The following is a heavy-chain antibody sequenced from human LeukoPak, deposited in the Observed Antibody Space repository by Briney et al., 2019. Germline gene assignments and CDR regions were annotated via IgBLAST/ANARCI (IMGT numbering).Heavy chain of an antibody. CDR1: GFSFDTHG. CDR2: IWYDGSKK. D-gene: IGHD3-16*01. J-gene: IGHJ4*02. CDR3: ARDVFADSSGGSFDF. V-gene: IGHV3-33*01. Sequence: GGSLRLSCAGSGFSFDTHGMHWVRQAPGKGLEWVAVIWYDGSKKYYADSVKGRFTISRDNSKKSLFLQMNSLRAEDTALYYCARDVFADSSGGSFDFWGQGTLVTVSS.